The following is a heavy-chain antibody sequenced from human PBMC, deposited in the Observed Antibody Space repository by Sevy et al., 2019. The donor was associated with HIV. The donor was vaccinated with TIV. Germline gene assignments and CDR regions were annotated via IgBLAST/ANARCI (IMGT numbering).Heavy chain of an antibody. V-gene: IGHV3-30*02. CDR3: GKGGLNSGSTDDFDI. CDR2: IRYDGTNK. D-gene: IGHD1-26*01. Sequence: GESLKISCAASGLTFSTYGMHWVRQAPGKGLEWVAFIRYDGTNKYYANSVKGRFTISRENSKNTLYLQMNSLRTEDTAVYYCGKGGLNSGSTDDFDIWGQGTKVTVSS. J-gene: IGHJ3*02. CDR1: GLTFSTYG.